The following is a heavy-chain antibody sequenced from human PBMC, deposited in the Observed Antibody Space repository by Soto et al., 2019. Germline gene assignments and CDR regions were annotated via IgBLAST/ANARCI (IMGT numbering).Heavy chain of an antibody. Sequence: PGGSLRLSCAASGFTFISYGMHWVRQAPGKGLEWVAVISYDGRNKYYADSVKGRFTISRDNSKNTLYLQMSSLRPEDTAVYYCVKDGSSGWPYYYGMDVWGQGTTVTVSS. CDR2: ISYDGRNK. CDR3: VKDGSSGWPYYYGMDV. J-gene: IGHJ6*02. CDR1: GFTFISYG. D-gene: IGHD6-19*01. V-gene: IGHV3-30*18.